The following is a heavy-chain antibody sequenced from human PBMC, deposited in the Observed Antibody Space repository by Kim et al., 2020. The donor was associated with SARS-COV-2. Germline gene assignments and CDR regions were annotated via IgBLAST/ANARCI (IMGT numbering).Heavy chain of an antibody. CDR1: GGSVSSGSYY. V-gene: IGHV4-61*01. CDR2: IYYSGST. D-gene: IGHD3-3*01. CDR3: ERVRITIFGVVIGFDY. J-gene: IGHJ4*02. Sequence: SETLSLTCTVSGGSVSSGSYYWSWIRQPPGKGLEWIGYIYYSGSTNYNPSLKSRVTISVDTSKNQFSLKLSSVTAADTAVYYCERVRITIFGVVIGFDYWGQGTLVTVSS.